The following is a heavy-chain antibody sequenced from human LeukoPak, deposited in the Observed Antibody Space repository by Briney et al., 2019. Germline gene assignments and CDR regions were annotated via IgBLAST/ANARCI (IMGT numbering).Heavy chain of an antibody. CDR2: IYYSGST. D-gene: IGHD5-18*01. CDR3: VRSGYTYGATVDY. J-gene: IGHJ4*02. Sequence: NPSETLSLTCTVSGGSVSSSSYYWGWIRQPPGKGLEWIGSIYYSGSTYYNTSLKSRVTISVDTSKNQFSLNLSSVTAADTAVYYCVRSGYTYGATVDYWGQGTLVTVSS. CDR1: GGSVSSSSYY. V-gene: IGHV4-39*01.